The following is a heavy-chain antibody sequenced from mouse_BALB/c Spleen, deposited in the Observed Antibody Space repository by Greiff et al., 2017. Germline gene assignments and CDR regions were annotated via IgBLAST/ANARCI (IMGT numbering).Heavy chain of an antibody. CDR2: INPSNGGT. Sequence: VKLQESGAELVKPGASVKLSCKASGYTFTSYYMYWVKQRPGQGLEWIGEINPSNGGTNFNEKFKSKATLTVDKSSSTAYMQLSSLTSEDSAVYYCTRSYDYDEWFAYWGQGTLVTVSA. V-gene: IGHV1S81*02. CDR3: TRSYDYDEWFAY. J-gene: IGHJ3*01. CDR1: GYTFTSYY. D-gene: IGHD2-4*01.